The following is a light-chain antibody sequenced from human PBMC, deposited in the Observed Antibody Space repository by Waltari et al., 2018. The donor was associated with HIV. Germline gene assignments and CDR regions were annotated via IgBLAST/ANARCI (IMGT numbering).Light chain of an antibody. CDR1: SSNIENDN. V-gene: IGLV1-47*01. Sequence: QSFLTQPPSASGTPGQTVTISCSGSSSNIENDNVSWYQQLPGMTPKLLIYKNFLRPSGVPDLFAASKSGTSASLTISGLRSADEADYYCVRWDSSLSAYVVGAGTKVAVL. CDR3: VRWDSSLSAYV. J-gene: IGLJ1*01. CDR2: KNF.